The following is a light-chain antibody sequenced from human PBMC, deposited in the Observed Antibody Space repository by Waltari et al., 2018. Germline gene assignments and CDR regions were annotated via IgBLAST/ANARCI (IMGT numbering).Light chain of an antibody. CDR1: QSLGNTY. CDR3: MQGTHWPYT. V-gene: IGKV2-30*01. J-gene: IGKJ2*01. CDR2: KVS. Sequence: DVVLTQSPLSLPVTLGQPASISCRSSQSLGNTYLNWFQQRPGQSPRRLIYKVSNRDSGVPDRISGSGSGTVFTLEISRVEAEDVGVYYCMQGTHWPYTFGQGTKLEIK.